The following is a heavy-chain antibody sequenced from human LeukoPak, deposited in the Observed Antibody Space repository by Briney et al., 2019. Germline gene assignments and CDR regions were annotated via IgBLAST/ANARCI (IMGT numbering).Heavy chain of an antibody. D-gene: IGHD5-12*01. Sequence: SGGSLRLSCAASGFTFSSYSMNWVRQAPGKGLEWVSVIYSGGSTNYADSVRGRFTISRDNSKNTLYLQMNSLRDEDTAGYYCARGRYEISAAMDVWGQGTTVTVSS. V-gene: IGHV3-53*01. CDR3: ARGRYEISAAMDV. J-gene: IGHJ6*02. CDR1: GFTFSSYS. CDR2: IYSGGST.